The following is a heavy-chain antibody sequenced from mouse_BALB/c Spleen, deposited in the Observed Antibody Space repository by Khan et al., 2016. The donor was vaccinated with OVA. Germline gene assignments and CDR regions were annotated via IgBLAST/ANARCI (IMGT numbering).Heavy chain of an antibody. D-gene: IGHD2-14*01. CDR1: GYTFTTYT. CDR2: INPSNGYT. CDR3: AREGAYVRSDGWFSY. V-gene: IGHV1-4*01. J-gene: IGHJ3*01. Sequence: QVQLMQSGAELARPGASVKMSCKASGYTFTTYTMHWVKQRPGQGLEWIGYINPSNGYTNYNQKFKDKSTLTADKSSSTAYMQLSSLTSDYSAVYYCAREGAYVRSDGWFSYWGQGTLVTVSA.